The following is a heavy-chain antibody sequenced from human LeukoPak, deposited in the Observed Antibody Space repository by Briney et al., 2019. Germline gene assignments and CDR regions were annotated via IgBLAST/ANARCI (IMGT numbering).Heavy chain of an antibody. CDR2: IHDSGST. CDR3: ASLYFYGSGSFPNY. J-gene: IGHJ4*02. D-gene: IGHD3-10*01. CDR1: GGSISTRYYY. Sequence: SETLSLTCAVSGGSISTRYYYWGCIRQPQGKGLEWIGTIHDSGSTYYSPSLKSQVTISVDTSNNQFSLKLSSVTAGDTAVYYCASLYFYGSGSFPNYWGQGILVTVST. V-gene: IGHV4-39*01.